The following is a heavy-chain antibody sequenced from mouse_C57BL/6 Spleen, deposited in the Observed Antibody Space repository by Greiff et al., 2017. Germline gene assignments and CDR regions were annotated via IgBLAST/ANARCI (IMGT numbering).Heavy chain of an antibody. CDR1: GYTFTDYE. CDR2: IDPETGGT. Sequence: QVQLQQSGAELVRPGASVTLSCKASGYTFTDYEMHWVKQTPVHGLEWIGAIDPETGGTAYNQKFKGKAILTADKSSSTAYMELRSLTSEDSAVYYCTITTVVDWSFDVWGTGTTVTVSS. D-gene: IGHD1-1*01. V-gene: IGHV1-15*01. J-gene: IGHJ1*03. CDR3: TITTVVDWSFDV.